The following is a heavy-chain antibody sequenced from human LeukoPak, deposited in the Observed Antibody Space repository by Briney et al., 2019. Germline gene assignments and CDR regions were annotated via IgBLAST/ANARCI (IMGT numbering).Heavy chain of an antibody. CDR1: GGSISSYY. CDR3: ARLKVAGQFDY. J-gene: IGHJ4*02. CDR2: IYYSGST. D-gene: IGHD6-19*01. V-gene: IGHV4-59*08. Sequence: PSETLSLTCTVSGGSISSYYWSWVRQPPGKGLEWIGYIYYSGSTNYNPSLKSRVTISVDTSKNQFSLKLSSVTAADTAVYYFARLKVAGQFDYWGQGTLVTVSS.